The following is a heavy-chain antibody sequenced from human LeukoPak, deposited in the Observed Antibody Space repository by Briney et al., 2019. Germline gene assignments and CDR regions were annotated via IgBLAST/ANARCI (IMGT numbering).Heavy chain of an antibody. Sequence: PSETLSLTCTVSGYSISSAYYWGWIRQPPGKGLEWIGTMYHSGSTNYNPSLKSRVTISVDTSKNQFSLKLSSVTAADTAVYYCARGGYGSGSFDYGGQGTLVTVSS. J-gene: IGHJ4*02. CDR2: MYHSGST. CDR1: GYSISSAYY. V-gene: IGHV4-38-2*02. D-gene: IGHD3-10*01. CDR3: ARGGYGSGSFDY.